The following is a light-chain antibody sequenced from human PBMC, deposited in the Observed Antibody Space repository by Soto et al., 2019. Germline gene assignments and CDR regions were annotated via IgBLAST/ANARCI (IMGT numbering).Light chain of an antibody. CDR3: QRYSDWPPWT. CDR2: DAS. J-gene: IGKJ1*01. Sequence: EIVMTQSPATLSVSPGERATLSCRASQSVSTKLAWYQQKPDQAPRLLIYDASIRATGIPDRFIGSGSGTEFTLTITGLQSEDFAVYYCQRYSDWPPWTFGQGTKVEIK. V-gene: IGKV3-15*01. CDR1: QSVSTK.